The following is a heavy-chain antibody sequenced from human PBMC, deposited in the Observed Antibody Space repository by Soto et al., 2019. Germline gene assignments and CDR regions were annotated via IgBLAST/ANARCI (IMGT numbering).Heavy chain of an antibody. CDR2: ISGSDGST. D-gene: IGHD5-18*01. Sequence: GSMRLSCADSGFTFSRYAMSWVRQAPGKGLEWVSAISGSDGSTYYADSVKGRFTISRDNSKNSLYLQMNSLRAEDTSVYYCAKGWLQHFDYWGQGTLVTVSS. J-gene: IGHJ4*02. V-gene: IGHV3-23*01. CDR1: GFTFSRYA. CDR3: AKGWLQHFDY.